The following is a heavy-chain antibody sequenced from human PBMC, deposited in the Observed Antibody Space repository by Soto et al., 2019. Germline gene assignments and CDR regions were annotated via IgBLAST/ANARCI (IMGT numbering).Heavy chain of an antibody. V-gene: IGHV3-21*01. CDR2: VSKSDYT. D-gene: IGHD3-22*01. Sequence: GGSLRLSCSVSGFTFNNYGINWVRQAPGRGLEWVSSVSKSDYTYYSDSVKGRFTISRDNAKNSVSLQMNSLRVGDTAVYYCAREDSIIIPAVSDFWGQGTLVTVSS. J-gene: IGHJ4*02. CDR1: GFTFNNYG. CDR3: AREDSIIIPAVSDF.